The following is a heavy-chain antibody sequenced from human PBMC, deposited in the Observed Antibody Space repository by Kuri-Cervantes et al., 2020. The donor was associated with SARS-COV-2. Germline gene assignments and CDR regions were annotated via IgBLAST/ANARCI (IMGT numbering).Heavy chain of an antibody. Sequence: ASVKVSCKAPETTFPNYDINWVRQATGQGLEWMGMLKTNSGNTLYAQIFQDRVTMTRDTSTSTAYMELSSLRSEDTAVYYCAREPTRDIVVVPAAPLDYWGQGTLVTVSS. CDR3: AREPTRDIVVVPAAPLDY. D-gene: IGHD2-2*01. J-gene: IGHJ4*02. CDR2: LKTNSGNT. CDR1: ETTFPNYD. V-gene: IGHV1-8*01.